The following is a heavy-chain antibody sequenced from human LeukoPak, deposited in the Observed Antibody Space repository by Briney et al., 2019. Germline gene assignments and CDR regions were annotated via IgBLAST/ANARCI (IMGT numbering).Heavy chain of an antibody. J-gene: IGHJ3*02. CDR2: IYTSGST. V-gene: IGHV4-61*02. CDR1: GGSISSGSYY. Sequence: SETLSLTCTVSGGSISSGSYYWSWIRQPAGKGLEWIGRIYTSGSTNYNPSLKSRVTISVDTSKNQFSLKLSSVTAADTAVYYCAREVGYYYDSSGYYYPDAFDIWAKGQWSPSLQ. CDR3: AREVGYYYDSSGYYYPDAFDI. D-gene: IGHD3-22*01.